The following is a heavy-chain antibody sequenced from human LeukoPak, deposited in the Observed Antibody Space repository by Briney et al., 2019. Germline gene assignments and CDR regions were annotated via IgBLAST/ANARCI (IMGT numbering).Heavy chain of an antibody. D-gene: IGHD3-22*01. CDR2: IKSKTDGGTT. Sequence: SGGSLRLSCAASGFTFSNAWMSWVRQAPGKGLEWVGRIKSKTDGGTTDYAAPVKGRFTISRDDSKNTLYLQMNSLRAEDTAVYYCARVPMDSSGYYLGAFDIWGQGTMVTVSS. CDR1: GFTFSNAW. CDR3: ARVPMDSSGYYLGAFDI. V-gene: IGHV3-15*01. J-gene: IGHJ3*02.